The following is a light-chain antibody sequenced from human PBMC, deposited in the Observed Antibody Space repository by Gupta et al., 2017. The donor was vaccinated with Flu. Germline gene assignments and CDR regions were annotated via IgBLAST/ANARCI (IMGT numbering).Light chain of an antibody. J-gene: IGLJ2*01. Sequence: QSVLTQPPSASGTPGQRVTISCSGSSSNIGSSYVYWYQQLPGTAPKLLIYSNSQRPSGVPDRFSGSKSGTSASLAISGLRSEDEADYYCAAWDDSLSGVVFGGGTKLTVL. CDR3: AAWDDSLSGVV. CDR2: SNS. CDR1: SSNIGSSY. V-gene: IGLV1-47*02.